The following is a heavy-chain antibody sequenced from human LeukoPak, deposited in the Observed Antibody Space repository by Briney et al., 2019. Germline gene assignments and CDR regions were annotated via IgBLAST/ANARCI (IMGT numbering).Heavy chain of an antibody. D-gene: IGHD6-13*01. J-gene: IGHJ4*02. CDR1: GGSISSGGYY. CDR2: IYHSGST. CDR3: ARDPGDLIAAAVYYFDY. V-gene: IGHV4-30-2*01. Sequence: PSETLSLTCTVSGGSISSGGYYWSWIRQPPGKGLEWIGYIYHSGSTYYNPSLKSRVTISVDRSKNQFSLKLSSVTAADTAVYYCARDPGDLIAAAVYYFDYWGQGTLVTVSS.